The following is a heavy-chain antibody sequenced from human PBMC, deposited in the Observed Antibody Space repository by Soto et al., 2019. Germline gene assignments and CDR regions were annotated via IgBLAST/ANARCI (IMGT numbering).Heavy chain of an antibody. V-gene: IGHV3-33*01. CDR2: IWYDGSNK. CDR1: GFTFSSYG. D-gene: IGHD6-19*01. CDR3: ARDPVQGWYHYFDY. J-gene: IGHJ4*02. Sequence: GGSLRLSCVASGFTFSSYGMHWVRQAPGKGLEWVAVIWYDGSNKYYADSVKGRFTISRDNSKNTLYLQMNSLRAEDTAVYYCARDPVQGWYHYFDYWGQGTLVTVSS.